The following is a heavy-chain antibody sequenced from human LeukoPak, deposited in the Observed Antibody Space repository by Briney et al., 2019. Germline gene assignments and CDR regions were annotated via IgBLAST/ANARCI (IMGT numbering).Heavy chain of an antibody. Sequence: GGSLRLSCAASGFTFSSYAMSWVRQAPGKGLEWVSAISGSGGSTYYADSVEGRFTISRDNSKNTLYLQMSSLRADDTAVYYCAKDQPAQIGLFDYWGQGTLVTVSS. V-gene: IGHV3-23*01. D-gene: IGHD3-22*01. CDR1: GFTFSSYA. CDR3: AKDQPAQIGLFDY. CDR2: ISGSGGST. J-gene: IGHJ4*02.